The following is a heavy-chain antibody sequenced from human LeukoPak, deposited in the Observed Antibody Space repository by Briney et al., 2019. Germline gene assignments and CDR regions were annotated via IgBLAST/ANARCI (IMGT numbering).Heavy chain of an antibody. J-gene: IGHJ4*02. CDR3: ASQKHYSFDY. CDR2: IYYSGST. CDR1: GGSISSSSYY. Sequence: SETLSLTCTVSGGSISSSSYYWGWIRQPPGKGLEWIGSIYYSGSTYYNPSLKSRVTISVDKSKNQFSLKLSSVTAADTAVYYCASQKHYSFDYWGQGTQVTVSS. V-gene: IGHV4-39*07. D-gene: IGHD3-10*01.